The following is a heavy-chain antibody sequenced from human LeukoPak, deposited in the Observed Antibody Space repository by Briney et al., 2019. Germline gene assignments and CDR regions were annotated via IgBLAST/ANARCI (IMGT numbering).Heavy chain of an antibody. D-gene: IGHD6-13*01. CDR3: AREGAARYFDY. V-gene: IGHV3-9*01. CDR1: GFTFDDYA. CDR2: IAWNTGNT. Sequence: GRSLRLSCAASGFTFDDYAMHWVRQAPGKGLEWVSGIAWNTGNTGYADSVKGRFTISRDNAKNSLYLQMNSLRAEDTALYYCAREGAARYFDYWGQGTLVTVSS. J-gene: IGHJ4*02.